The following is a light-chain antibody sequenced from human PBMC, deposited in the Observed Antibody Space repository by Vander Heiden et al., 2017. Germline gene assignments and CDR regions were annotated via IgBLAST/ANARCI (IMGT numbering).Light chain of an antibody. CDR3: MEALQVT. CDR2: LGS. CDR1: QSLLNSNGYNY. Sequence: DIVMTQSPLSLPVTPGEPASISCRSSQSLLNSNGYNYLDWYLQKQGQSPQLLIYLGSNRASGVPDRVSGSGSGTDFTLKISRVEAEDVGVYYCMEALQVTFGPGTKVDIK. V-gene: IGKV2-28*01. J-gene: IGKJ3*01.